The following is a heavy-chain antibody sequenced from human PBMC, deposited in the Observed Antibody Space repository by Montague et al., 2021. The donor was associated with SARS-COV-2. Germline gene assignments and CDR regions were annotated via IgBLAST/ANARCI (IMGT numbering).Heavy chain of an antibody. D-gene: IGHD2-8*01. CDR2: IYYSGXT. CDR3: ARQSQVEFVLVVYTMGGWFDP. J-gene: IGHJ5*02. CDR1: GGSISSSSYF. Sequence: SETLSLTCTVSGGSISSSSYFWGWIRQPPGKGLEWIGSIYYSGXTXYXXXXKXPVTISADTSKNQFSLKLSSVTAADTAVYYCARQSQVEFVLVVYTMGGWFDPWGQGTLVTVSS. V-gene: IGHV4-39*01.